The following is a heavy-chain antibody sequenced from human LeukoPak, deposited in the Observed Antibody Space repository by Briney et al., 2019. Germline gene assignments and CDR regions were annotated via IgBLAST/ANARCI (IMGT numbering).Heavy chain of an antibody. Sequence: PSETLSLTCAVYGGSFSGYYWSWIRQPPGKGLEWIGEINHSGSTNYNPSLKSRVTISVDTSKNQFSLKLSSVTAADTAVYYCARTIAAADMKTHDAFDIWGQGTMVTVSS. V-gene: IGHV4-34*01. CDR1: GGSFSGYY. D-gene: IGHD6-13*01. CDR3: ARTIAAADMKTHDAFDI. CDR2: INHSGST. J-gene: IGHJ3*02.